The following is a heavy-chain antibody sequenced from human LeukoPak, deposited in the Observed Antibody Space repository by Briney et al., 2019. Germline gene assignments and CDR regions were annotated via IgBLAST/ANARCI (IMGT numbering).Heavy chain of an antibody. CDR2: IYTSGNT. D-gene: IGHD3-22*01. V-gene: IGHV4-4*07. CDR1: GGSIRSYY. Sequence: SETLSLTCTVSGGSIRSYYWTWIRQPAGKGLEWIGLIYTSGNTNYNPSLKSRVTMSLDTSRNQFSLRLTSVTAADTAMYYCAGNYYDNSGYSLWGQGTLVTVSS. CDR3: AGNYYDNSGYSL. J-gene: IGHJ4*02.